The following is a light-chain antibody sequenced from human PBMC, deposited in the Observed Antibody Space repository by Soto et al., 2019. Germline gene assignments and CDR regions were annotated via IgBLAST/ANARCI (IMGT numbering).Light chain of an antibody. CDR3: MQSLHTPMYT. CDR1: QRLQHSNGYNY. Sequence: DVVMTQSPLVLPVTPGEPASISCRSSQRLQHSNGYNYLVWFVQKPGQSPQLLIYLGSTRASGVPDRFSGSGIGTDFTLKISRVEPEDVGVYYCMQSLHTPMYTLGQGTKLEIK. V-gene: IGKV2-28*01. J-gene: IGKJ2*01. CDR2: LGS.